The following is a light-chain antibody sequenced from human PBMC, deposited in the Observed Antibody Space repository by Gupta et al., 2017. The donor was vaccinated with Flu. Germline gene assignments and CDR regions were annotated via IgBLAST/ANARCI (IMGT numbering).Light chain of an antibody. Sequence: SITISCTGTSSDVGGYHFVSWYQHHPGKAPKLMIFEVSNRPSGVSNRFSGSKSGNTASLTISGLQAEDEADYYCSSYTSSNTLVFGGGTELTVL. J-gene: IGLJ3*02. CDR3: SSYTSSNTLV. CDR2: EVS. V-gene: IGLV2-14*01. CDR1: SSDVGGYHF.